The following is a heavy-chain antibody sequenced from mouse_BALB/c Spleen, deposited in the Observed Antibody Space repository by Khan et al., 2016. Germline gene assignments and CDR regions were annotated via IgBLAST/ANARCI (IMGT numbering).Heavy chain of an antibody. J-gene: IGHJ1*01. CDR3: TRTSTATRYTDV. Sequence: EVKLLESGPGLVKPSQSLSLTCTVTGYSITSDYAWNWIRQFPGNKLEWMGYIRYSGSTTYNPSLKSRISITRDTSKNQFFLQLYSVTTEDTATYDCTRTSTATRYTDVWGAGTTGTVSS. V-gene: IGHV3-2*02. CDR1: GYSITSDYA. CDR2: IRYSGST. D-gene: IGHD1-2*01.